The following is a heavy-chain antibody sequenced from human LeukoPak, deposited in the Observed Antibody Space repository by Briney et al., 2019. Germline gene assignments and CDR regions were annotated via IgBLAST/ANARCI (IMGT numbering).Heavy chain of an antibody. CDR2: IYSGGST. CDR3: ARGIYAFCGDDCRHYGMDV. Sequence: SXRLSCAASGFTVSSNYMSWVRQAPGKGLEWVSVIYSGGSTYYADSVKGRFTISRDNSKNTLYLQMNSLRAEDTAVYYCARGIYAFCGDDCRHYGMDVWGQGTTVTVSS. CDR1: GFTVSSNY. V-gene: IGHV3-66*01. D-gene: IGHD2-21*02. J-gene: IGHJ6*02.